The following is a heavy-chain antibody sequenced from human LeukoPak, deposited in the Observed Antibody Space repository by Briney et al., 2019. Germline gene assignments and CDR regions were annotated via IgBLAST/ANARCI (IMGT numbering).Heavy chain of an antibody. CDR2: IYHSGST. Sequence: SETLSLTCTVSGYSISSGYYWGWIRQPPGKGLEWIGSIYHSGSTYYNPSLKSRVTISVDTSKNQFSLKLSSVTAADTAVYYCARGITQTTVTTSGSPYYYYYMDVWGKGTTVTISS. CDR1: GYSISSGYY. D-gene: IGHD4-17*01. J-gene: IGHJ6*03. CDR3: ARGITQTTVTTSGSPYYYYYMDV. V-gene: IGHV4-38-2*02.